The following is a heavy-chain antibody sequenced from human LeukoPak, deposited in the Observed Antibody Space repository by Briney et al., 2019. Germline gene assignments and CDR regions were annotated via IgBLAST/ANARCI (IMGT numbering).Heavy chain of an antibody. Sequence: SETLSLTCTVSGGSISSSSYYWGWIRQPPGKGLEWIGSIYYSGSTYYNPSLKSQVTISVDTSKNQFSLKLSSVTAADTAVYYCARKDSVPSGSYFPAPATFDYWGQGTLVTVSS. D-gene: IGHD1-26*01. CDR3: ARKDSVPSGSYFPAPATFDY. J-gene: IGHJ4*02. CDR1: GGSISSSSYY. CDR2: IYYSGST. V-gene: IGHV4-39*01.